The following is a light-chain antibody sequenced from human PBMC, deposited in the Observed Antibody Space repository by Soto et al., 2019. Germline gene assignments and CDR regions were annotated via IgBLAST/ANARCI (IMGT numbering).Light chain of an antibody. CDR3: AAWDDSLSAVV. CDR2: RNN. J-gene: IGLJ3*02. CDR1: ISNLGSNF. Sequence: QSVLTQPPSASGTPGQRVTISCSGSISNLGSNFIFWYQQLPGVAPKLLISRNNERPSGVPDRFSGSKSGTSASLAIDGLRSEDEADYHCAAWDDSLSAVVFGGGTKLTVL. V-gene: IGLV1-47*01.